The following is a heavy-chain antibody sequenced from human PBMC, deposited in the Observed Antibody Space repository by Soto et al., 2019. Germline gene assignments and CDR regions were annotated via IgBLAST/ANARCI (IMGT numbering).Heavy chain of an antibody. Sequence: ASVKVSCKASQYSFTSYCVHWVRQAPGQGLEWMGIINPSGGSTNYAQRFQGRVTMTRDTSISTAYMELSRLRSDDTAVYYCARDPPPYYDFWSGYSQMGWFDPWGQGTLVTVSS. J-gene: IGHJ5*02. D-gene: IGHD3-3*01. CDR2: INPSGGST. V-gene: IGHV1-2*02. CDR3: ARDPPPYYDFWSGYSQMGWFDP. CDR1: QYSFTSYC.